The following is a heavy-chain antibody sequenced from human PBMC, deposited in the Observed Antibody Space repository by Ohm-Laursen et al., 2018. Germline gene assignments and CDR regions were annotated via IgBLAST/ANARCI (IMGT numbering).Heavy chain of an antibody. CDR2: ISSSGSTI. CDR3: ARLGEYYDFWSGTYGMDV. J-gene: IGHJ6*02. D-gene: IGHD3-3*01. Sequence: SLRLSCAASGFTFSSYEMNWVRQAPGKGLEWVSYISSSGSTIYYADSVKGRFTISRDNAKNSLYLQMNSLRAEDTAVYYCARLGEYYDFWSGTYGMDVWGQGTTVTVSS. V-gene: IGHV3-48*03. CDR1: GFTFSSYE.